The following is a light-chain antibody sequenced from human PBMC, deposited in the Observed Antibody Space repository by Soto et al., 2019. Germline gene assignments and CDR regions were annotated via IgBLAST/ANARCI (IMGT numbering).Light chain of an antibody. J-gene: IGLJ2*01. V-gene: IGLV2-14*01. CDR2: DVS. CDR1: SSDVGGYNY. CDR3: SSYTSSSTVV. Sequence: QSVLTQPASVSGSPGQSITISCTGTSSDVGGYNYVSWYQQHPGKAPKLMIYDVSNRPSGVSNGFSGSKSGNTASLTISGLQAEYEAEYYCSSYTSSSTVVFGGGTKLTVL.